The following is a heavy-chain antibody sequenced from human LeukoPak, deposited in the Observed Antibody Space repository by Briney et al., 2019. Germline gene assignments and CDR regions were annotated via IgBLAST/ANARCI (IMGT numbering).Heavy chain of an antibody. CDR3: ARAVPGRGADWFDP. Sequence: SETLSLTCTVSGGSLSSYYWSWIRQPPGKGLEWIGYIYYSGSTNYNPSLKSRVTISVDTSKNQFSLKLSSVTAADTAVYYCARAVPGRGADWFDPWGQGTLVTVSS. D-gene: IGHD1-26*01. J-gene: IGHJ5*02. CDR2: IYYSGST. CDR1: GGSLSSYY. V-gene: IGHV4-59*01.